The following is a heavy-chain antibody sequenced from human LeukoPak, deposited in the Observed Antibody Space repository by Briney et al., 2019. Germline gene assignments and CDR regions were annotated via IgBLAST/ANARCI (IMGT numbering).Heavy chain of an antibody. D-gene: IGHD6-19*01. CDR3: AKVRYSSGWYGVPDFDY. Sequence: GGSLRLSCAASGFTFSSYAMSWVRQAPGKGLEWAAAISGSGGSTYYADSVKGRFTISRDNSKNTLYLQMNSLRAEDTAVYYCAKVRYSSGWYGVPDFDYWGQGTLVTVSS. V-gene: IGHV3-23*01. J-gene: IGHJ4*02. CDR2: ISGSGGST. CDR1: GFTFSSYA.